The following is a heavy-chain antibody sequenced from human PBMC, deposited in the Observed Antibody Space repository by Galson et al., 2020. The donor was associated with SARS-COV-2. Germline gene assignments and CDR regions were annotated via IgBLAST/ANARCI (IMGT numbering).Heavy chain of an antibody. CDR1: GYTLTELS. CDR2: FDPEDGET. Sequence: ASVKVSCKVSGYTLTELSMHWVRQAPGKGLEWMGGFDPEDGETIYAQKFQGRVTMTEHTSTDTAYMELSSLRSEDTAVYYCATGPVAGTTLGWFDPWGQGTLVTVYS. CDR3: ATGPVAGTTLGWFDP. V-gene: IGHV1-24*01. D-gene: IGHD6-19*01. J-gene: IGHJ5*02.